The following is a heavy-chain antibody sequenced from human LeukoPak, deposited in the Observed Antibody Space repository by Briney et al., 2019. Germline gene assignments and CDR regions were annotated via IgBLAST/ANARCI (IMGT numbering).Heavy chain of an antibody. V-gene: IGHV1-69*06. Sequence: GASVKVSCKASGGTFSSYAISWVRQAPGQGREWMGGIIPIFGTANYAQKFQGRVTITADKSTSTAYMELSSLRSEDTAVYYCARDHCSGGRCYFGEIWGQGTLVTVSS. J-gene: IGHJ4*02. CDR1: GGTFSSYA. CDR2: IIPIFGTA. CDR3: ARDHCSGGRCYFGEI. D-gene: IGHD2-15*01.